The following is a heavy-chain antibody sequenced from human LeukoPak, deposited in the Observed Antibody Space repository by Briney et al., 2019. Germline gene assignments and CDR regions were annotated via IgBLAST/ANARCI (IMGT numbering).Heavy chain of an antibody. J-gene: IGHJ6*02. CDR3: AKADTIPRHPEYFYYALDV. D-gene: IGHD3-10*01. CDR2: ISGRSGST. Sequence: GGSLRLSCAASGFTFSSYAMTWVRQAPGKGLEWVSVISGRSGSTYSADSVKGRFTISRDNSKNTLYLQMNGLRVEDTAVYYCAKADTIPRHPEYFYYALDVWGQGTTVTASS. V-gene: IGHV3-23*01. CDR1: GFTFSSYA.